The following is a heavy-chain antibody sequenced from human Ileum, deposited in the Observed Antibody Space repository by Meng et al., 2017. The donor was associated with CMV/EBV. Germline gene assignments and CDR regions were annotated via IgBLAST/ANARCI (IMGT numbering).Heavy chain of an antibody. V-gene: IGHV1-18*01. CDR2: ISPNNGNT. Sequence: ASVKVSCKASGYTFTTYSIAWVRQAPGQGLEWMGLISPNNGNTKYAQRLQDRVTMTTDTSTRTAYMELRSLRSDDTDVYYCARVVVIPADYYTMDVWGQGTTVTVSS. CDR3: ARVVVIPADYYTMDV. J-gene: IGHJ6*02. D-gene: IGHD2-2*01. CDR1: GYTFTTYS.